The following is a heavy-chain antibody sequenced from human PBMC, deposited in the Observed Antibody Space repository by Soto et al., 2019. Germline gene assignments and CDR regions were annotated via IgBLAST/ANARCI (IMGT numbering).Heavy chain of an antibody. J-gene: IGHJ4*02. CDR2: TSNNGDRT. D-gene: IGHD6-19*01. CDR1: GFTFTDHA. Sequence: LGGSLRLSCAVSGFTFTDHAMTWVRQAPGKGLEWVSTTSNNGDRTFYADSVKGRFTVSTDRTNNTLYLQMNSLRADDTAVYFCARPPLYSNGGYFDSWGQGTLVTVSS. CDR3: ARPPLYSNGGYFDS. V-gene: IGHV3-23*01.